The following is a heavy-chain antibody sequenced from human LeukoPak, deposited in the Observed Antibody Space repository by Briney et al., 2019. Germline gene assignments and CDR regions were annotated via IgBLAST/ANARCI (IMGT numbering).Heavy chain of an antibody. CDR2: LYISGST. CDR3: ARDLSGSLYFDY. Sequence: SETLSLTCTVSGASISSYYYNWIRQTAGRGLEWIGRLYISGSTDYNPSLKSRVAISVDASKNQFSLKLTSVTAADTAVYFCARDLSGSLYFDYWGQGVLVTVSS. D-gene: IGHD3-10*01. J-gene: IGHJ4*02. CDR1: GASISSYY. V-gene: IGHV4-4*07.